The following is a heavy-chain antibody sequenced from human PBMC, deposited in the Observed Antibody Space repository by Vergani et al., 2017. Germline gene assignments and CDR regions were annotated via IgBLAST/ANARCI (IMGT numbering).Heavy chain of an antibody. V-gene: IGHV3-30*02. J-gene: IGHJ4*02. CDR3: AKYLRDSTDVVPDS. CDR2: IGKDGINT. CDR1: GFTFSTYA. D-gene: IGHD2-21*02. Sequence: VQLLESGGSLKQPGGSVRLSCAASGFTFSTYAMHWVRQGPGKGLEWLAYIGKDGINTRYRDAVKGRFTVSRDNSKDILYLQMDSLRSKDTALYYCAKYLRDSTDVVPDSWGPGTLVIVSS.